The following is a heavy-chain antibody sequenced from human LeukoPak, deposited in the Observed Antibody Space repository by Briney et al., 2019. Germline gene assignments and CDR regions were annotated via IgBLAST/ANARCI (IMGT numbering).Heavy chain of an antibody. CDR1: GFTFSSHW. V-gene: IGHV3-74*03. CDR2: VNGGGTST. J-gene: IGHJ4*02. CDR3: ASPETGGFCDY. D-gene: IGHD3-10*01. Sequence: GGSLRLSCAASGFTFSSHWMHWVRQDAGKGLVWVSRVNGGGTSTKYADFVEGRFTISRDNAKNTVYLQMNRLRAKDTAVYYCASPETGGFCDYWGQGILVTVSS.